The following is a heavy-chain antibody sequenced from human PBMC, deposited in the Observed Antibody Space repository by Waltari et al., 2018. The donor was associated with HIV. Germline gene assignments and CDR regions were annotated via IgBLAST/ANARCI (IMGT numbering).Heavy chain of an antibody. D-gene: IGHD2-8*01. CDR1: GYTFSSYD. J-gene: IGHJ6*02. CDR3: ASRTKGYCPSGLCLNIDV. V-gene: IGHV1-8*02. CDR2: MNPNSGNA. Sequence: QEDLVQSGAEVKKLGASVTVSCKAIGYTFSSYDINWVRQAAGKGFDGVGWMNPNSGNAGYAQKVQGRVTMTRNSSTSTAYMDLSGLTSEDTAVYYCASRTKGYCPSGLCLNIDVWGQGTTVTVSS.